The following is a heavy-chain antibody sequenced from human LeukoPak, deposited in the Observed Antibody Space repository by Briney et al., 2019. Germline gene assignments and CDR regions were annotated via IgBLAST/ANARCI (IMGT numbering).Heavy chain of an antibody. Sequence: SQTLSLTCAISGDSFSSNSAAWNWIRQSPSRGLEWLGRTYYRSKWYNDYAVSVKSRITINPDTSKNQFSLKLSSVTAADTAVYYCARERGLRINLVRGVKMYYYMDVWGKGTTVTISS. CDR1: GDSFSSNSAA. CDR2: TYYRSKWYN. J-gene: IGHJ6*03. CDR3: ARERGLRINLVRGVKMYYYMDV. D-gene: IGHD3-10*01. V-gene: IGHV6-1*01.